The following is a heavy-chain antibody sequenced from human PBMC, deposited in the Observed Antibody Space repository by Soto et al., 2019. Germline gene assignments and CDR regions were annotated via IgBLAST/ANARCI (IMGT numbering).Heavy chain of an antibody. CDR1: GGSISSGGYY. CDR3: AREPTDYGGNSWFVDFDI. V-gene: IGHV4-31*03. D-gene: IGHD4-17*01. CDR2: IYYSGST. J-gene: IGHJ3*02. Sequence: SETLSLTCTVSGGSISSGGYYWSWIRQHPGKGLEWIGYIYYSGSTYYNPSLKSRVTISVDTSKNQFSLKLSSVTAADTAVYYCAREPTDYGGNSWFVDFDIWGQGTMVTVS.